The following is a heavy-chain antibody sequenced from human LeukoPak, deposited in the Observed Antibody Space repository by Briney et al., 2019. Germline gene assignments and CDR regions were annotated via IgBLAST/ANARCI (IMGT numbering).Heavy chain of an antibody. D-gene: IGHD1-26*01. V-gene: IGHV3-13*01. CDR1: GFTFSSYD. J-gene: IGHJ4*02. Sequence: PGGSLRLSCAASGFTFSSYDMHWVRQTTGKGLEWVSAIGTAGDTYYPGSVKGRFTISRENAKKSLYLRMNSLRDGDTAVYYCARGPIVGATIGFLNYWGQGTLVTVSS. CDR2: IGTAGDT. CDR3: ARGPIVGATIGFLNY.